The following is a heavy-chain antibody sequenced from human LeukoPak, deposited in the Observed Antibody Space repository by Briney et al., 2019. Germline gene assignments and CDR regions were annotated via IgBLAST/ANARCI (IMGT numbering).Heavy chain of an antibody. D-gene: IGHD4-17*01. CDR1: GFTFSSYA. Sequence: GRSLRLSCAASGFTFSSYAMHWVRQAPGKGLEWVAVISYDGSNKYYADSVKGRFTISRDNSKNTLYLQMNSLRAEDTAVYYCARDGKDDYGDYGYFYYYMAVWGKGTTVTVSS. J-gene: IGHJ6*03. CDR3: ARDGKDDYGDYGYFYYYMAV. CDR2: ISYDGSNK. V-gene: IGHV3-30*04.